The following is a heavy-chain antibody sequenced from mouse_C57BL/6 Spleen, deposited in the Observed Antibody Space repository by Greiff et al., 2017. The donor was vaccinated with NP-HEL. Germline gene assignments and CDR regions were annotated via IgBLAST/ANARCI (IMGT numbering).Heavy chain of an antibody. Sequence: VQLQQSVAELVRPGASVKLSCTASGFTIKNTYMHWVKQRPEQGLEWIGRIAPANGNSKSAPKFQGKATITAETSSNTAYLQLSSLTSEDTAIYYCAYSSDYAMDYWGQGTSVTVSS. J-gene: IGHJ4*01. D-gene: IGHD3-2*02. V-gene: IGHV14-3*01. CDR2: IAPANGNS. CDR1: GFTIKNTY. CDR3: AYSSDYAMDY.